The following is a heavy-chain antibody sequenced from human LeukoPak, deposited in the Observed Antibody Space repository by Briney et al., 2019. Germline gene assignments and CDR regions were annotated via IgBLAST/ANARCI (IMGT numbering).Heavy chain of an antibody. V-gene: IGHV3-74*01. J-gene: IGHJ3*02. D-gene: IGHD1-14*01. CDR2: IDTDGSST. CDR1: GFIFSSYW. CDR3: AKPARTDAFDI. Sequence: GGSLRLSCAASGFIFSSYWMHWVRQAPGKGLVWVSRIDTDGSSTNYADSVKGRFIISRDNAKNTLYLQMNSLRAEDTAVYYCAKPARTDAFDIWGQGTMITVSS.